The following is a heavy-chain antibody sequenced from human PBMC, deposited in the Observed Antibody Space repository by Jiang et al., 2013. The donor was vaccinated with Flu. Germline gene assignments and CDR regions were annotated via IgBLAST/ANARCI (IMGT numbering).Heavy chain of an antibody. Sequence: VQLVESGAEVKMPGASVKVSCRASGYTFTDYYMHWVRQAPGQGLEWMGRINPNSGGTNYAQNFQGRVTVTSDTSISTAYMVLSRLRSDDTALYYCARETISMLQGVIGFDIWGQGTMVTVSS. CDR1: GYTFTDYY. J-gene: IGHJ3*02. D-gene: IGHD3-10*01. CDR3: ARETISMLQGVIGFDI. CDR2: INPNSGGT. V-gene: IGHV1-2*06.